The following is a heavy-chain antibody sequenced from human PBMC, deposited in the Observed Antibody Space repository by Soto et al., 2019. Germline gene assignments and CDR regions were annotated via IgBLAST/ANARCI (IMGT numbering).Heavy chain of an antibody. Sequence: ASAKVCSTSSGYTFYSYGITGVRKAPGQGFEWMGWISAYNGNTNYAQKLQGRVTMTTDTSTSTAYMELRSLRSDDTAVYYCAIDPSRVRGYSFADFDYWGQGTLVTVSS. CDR3: AIDPSRVRGYSFADFDY. J-gene: IGHJ4*02. CDR1: GYTFYSYG. D-gene: IGHD5-18*01. CDR2: ISAYNGNT. V-gene: IGHV1-18*01.